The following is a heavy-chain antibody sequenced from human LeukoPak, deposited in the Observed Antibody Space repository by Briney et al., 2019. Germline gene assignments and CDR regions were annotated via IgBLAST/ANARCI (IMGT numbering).Heavy chain of an antibody. CDR2: VDPEDGET. CDR3: ATVPRYYYDSSGYAFDI. V-gene: IGHV1-69-2*01. J-gene: IGHJ3*02. CDR1: GYTFTDYY. Sequence: ASVKISCKVSGYTFTDYYMHWVQQAPGKGLEWMGLVDPEDGETIYAEKFQGRVTITADTSTDTAYMELSSLRPEDTAVYYCATVPRYYYDSSGYAFDIWGQGTMVTVSS. D-gene: IGHD3-22*01.